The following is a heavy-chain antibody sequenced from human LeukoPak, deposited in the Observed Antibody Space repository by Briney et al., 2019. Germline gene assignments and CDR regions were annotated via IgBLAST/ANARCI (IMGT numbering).Heavy chain of an antibody. D-gene: IGHD3-10*01. J-gene: IGHJ4*02. CDR1: GGTFSSYA. CDR3: ARVGEGKQFDY. CDR2: IIPVLGIA. V-gene: IGHV1-69*04. Sequence: SVKVSCKASGGTFSSYAISWVRHAPGQGLEWMGRIIPVLGIANYAQKFQGRVTITADKSTSTAYMELSSLRSEDTAVYYCARVGEGKQFDYWGQGTLVTVSS.